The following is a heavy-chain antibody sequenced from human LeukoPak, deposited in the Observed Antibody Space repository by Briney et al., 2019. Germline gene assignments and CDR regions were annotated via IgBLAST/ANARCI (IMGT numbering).Heavy chain of an antibody. Sequence: PGGSLRLSCAASGFTFSSYSMNWVRQAPGKGLEWVSYISSSSSTIYYADSVKGRFTISRDNAKNSLYLQMNSLRAEDTAVYYCARGEPVSSGYHFENYMDVWGKGTTVTVSS. CDR3: ARGEPVSSGYHFENYMDV. CDR2: ISSSSSTI. J-gene: IGHJ6*03. D-gene: IGHD3-22*01. CDR1: GFTFSSYS. V-gene: IGHV3-48*01.